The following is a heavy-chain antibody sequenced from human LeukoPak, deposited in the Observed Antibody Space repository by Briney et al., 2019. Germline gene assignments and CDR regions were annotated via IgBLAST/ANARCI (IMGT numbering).Heavy chain of an antibody. V-gene: IGHV1-18*01. CDR3: ARDSLTYYDFWDYGMDV. CDR2: ISAYNGNT. D-gene: IGHD3-3*01. J-gene: IGHJ6*02. CDR1: GYTFTSYG. Sequence: ASVKVSCKASGYTFTSYGISWVRQAPGQGLEWMGWISAYNGNTNYAQKLQGRVTMTTDTSTSTAYMELRSLRSDDTAVYYCARDSLTYYDFWDYGMDVWGQGTTVTVSS.